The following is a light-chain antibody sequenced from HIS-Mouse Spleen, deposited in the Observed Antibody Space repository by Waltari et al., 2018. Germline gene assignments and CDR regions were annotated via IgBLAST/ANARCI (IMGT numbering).Light chain of an antibody. CDR3: QQYGSSPET. V-gene: IGKV3-20*01. J-gene: IGKJ1*01. CDR1: QSVSSSY. Sequence: EIVLTQSPGTLSLSPGERATLPCRASQSVSSSYLAWYQQKPGPAPRLLIYGASSRATGIPDRFSGSGSGTDFTLTISRLEPEDFAVYYCQQYGSSPETFGQGTKVEIK. CDR2: GAS.